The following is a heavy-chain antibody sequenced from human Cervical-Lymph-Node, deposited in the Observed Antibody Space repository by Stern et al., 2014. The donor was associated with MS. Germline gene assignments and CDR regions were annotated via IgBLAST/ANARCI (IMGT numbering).Heavy chain of an antibody. CDR1: GFTFSSYA. V-gene: IGHV3-30-3*01. J-gene: IGHJ4*02. CDR2: ISYDGSNK. CDR3: AREPPTVSGWPFDY. Sequence: VQLVESGGGVVQPGRSLRLSCAASGFTFSSYAMHWVRQAPGKGLGWVAVISYDGSNKYYADSVKGRFTISRDNSKNTLYLQMNSLRAEDTAVYYCAREPPTVSGWPFDYWGQGTLVTVSS. D-gene: IGHD6-19*01.